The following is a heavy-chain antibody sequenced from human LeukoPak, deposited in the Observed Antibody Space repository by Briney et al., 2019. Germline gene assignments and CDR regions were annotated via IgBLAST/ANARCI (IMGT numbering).Heavy chain of an antibody. CDR1: GGTFSSYA. J-gene: IGHJ4*02. CDR3: ARGVGGRYAPQLGVFDY. Sequence: SVKVSCKASGGTFSSYAISWVRQAPGQGLEWMGGIIPIFGTANYAQKFQGRVTITTDESTSTAYMELSSLRSEDTAVYYCARGVGGRYAPQLGVFDYWGQGTLVTVSS. CDR2: IIPIFGTA. V-gene: IGHV1-69*05. D-gene: IGHD3-16*01.